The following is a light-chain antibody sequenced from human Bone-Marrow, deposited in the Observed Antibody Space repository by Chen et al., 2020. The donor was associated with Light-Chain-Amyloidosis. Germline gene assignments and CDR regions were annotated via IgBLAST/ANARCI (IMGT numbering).Light chain of an antibody. V-gene: IGLV2-23*01. Sequence: QSALTQPASVSGSPGQSITISCTGTSSDVDSYNRVSWYQHHPGKAPKLLIYEANKRPSGVSTRVSGSRSGATASLTCSGLQAEDEADYHCGSDAGHRTGVFGGGTKVTVL. CDR3: GSDAGHRTGV. CDR1: SSDVDSYNR. J-gene: IGLJ3*02. CDR2: EAN.